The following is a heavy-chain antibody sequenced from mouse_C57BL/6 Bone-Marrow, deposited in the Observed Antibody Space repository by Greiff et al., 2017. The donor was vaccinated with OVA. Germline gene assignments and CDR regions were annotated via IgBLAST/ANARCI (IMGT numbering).Heavy chain of an antibody. V-gene: IGHV1-15*01. CDR1: GYTFTDYE. CDR3: TRRYSNYYAMDY. Sequence: VQLQQSGAELVRPGASVTLSCKASGYTFTDYEMHWVKQTPVHGLEWIGAIDPETGGTAYNQKFKGKAILTADKSSRTAYMELRSLTSEDSAVYYSTRRYSNYYAMDYWGQGTSVTVSS. D-gene: IGHD2-5*01. J-gene: IGHJ4*01. CDR2: IDPETGGT.